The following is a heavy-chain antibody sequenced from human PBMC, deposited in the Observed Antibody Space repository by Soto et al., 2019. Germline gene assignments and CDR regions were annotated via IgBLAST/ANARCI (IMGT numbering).Heavy chain of an antibody. CDR2: IKQDGSEK. CDR1: GFTFSSYW. Sequence: GGSLRLSCAASGFTFSSYWMSWVRQAPGKGLEWVANIKQDGSEKYYVDSVKGRFTISRDNAKNSLYLQMNSLRAEDTAVYYCARGPGYYDFWSGYYFDYWGQGTLVTVSS. V-gene: IGHV3-7*01. CDR3: ARGPGYYDFWSGYYFDY. J-gene: IGHJ4*02. D-gene: IGHD3-3*01.